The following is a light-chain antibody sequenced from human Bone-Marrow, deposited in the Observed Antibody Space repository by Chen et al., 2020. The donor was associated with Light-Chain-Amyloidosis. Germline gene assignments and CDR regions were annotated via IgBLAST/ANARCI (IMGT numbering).Light chain of an antibody. Sequence: EELTQPPSVSVSPGQTARITCSGDDLPTKYAYWYQQKPGQAPVLVIHRDTERPSGISERFSGSSSGTTATLTISGVQAEDEADYHCQSADSSGTYEVIFGGGTKLTVL. V-gene: IGLV3-25*03. CDR1: DLPTKY. CDR2: RDT. CDR3: QSADSSGTYEVI. J-gene: IGLJ2*01.